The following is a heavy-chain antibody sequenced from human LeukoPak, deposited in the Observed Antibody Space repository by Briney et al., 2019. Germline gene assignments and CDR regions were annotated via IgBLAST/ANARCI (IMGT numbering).Heavy chain of an antibody. Sequence: ASVKVSCKASAYTFTSYAISWVRQAPGQGLEWMGWISPYNGNTNYAQNLQGRVTMTTDTPTSTVYMELRSLRSDDTAVYYCAREENSSWYDYWGQGTLVTVSS. CDR2: ISPYNGNT. CDR1: AYTFTSYA. V-gene: IGHV1-18*01. J-gene: IGHJ4*02. D-gene: IGHD6-13*01. CDR3: AREENSSWYDY.